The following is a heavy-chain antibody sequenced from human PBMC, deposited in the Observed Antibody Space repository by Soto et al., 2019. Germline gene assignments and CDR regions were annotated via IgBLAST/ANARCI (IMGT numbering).Heavy chain of an antibody. V-gene: IGHV4-4*02. CDR2: IFQSGST. J-gene: IGHJ5*02. Sequence: SETLSLTCGVSGGTIRSPDWWTWVRQPPGKGLEWIGEIFQSGSTNYTPSLESRVTISVDKSRNQFSLTLTSVTAADTAVYFCARGRGRYSSGWSWFDPWGQGILVTVSS. CDR3: ARGRGRYSSGWSWFDP. CDR1: GGTIRSPDW. D-gene: IGHD6-19*01.